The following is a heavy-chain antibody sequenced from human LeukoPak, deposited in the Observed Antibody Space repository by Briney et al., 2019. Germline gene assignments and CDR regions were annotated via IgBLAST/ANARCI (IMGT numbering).Heavy chain of an antibody. J-gene: IGHJ5*02. D-gene: IGHD5-18*01. V-gene: IGHV3-23*01. CDR3: ARAPGYNYAPRGWIDP. CDR1: GFTFTSYA. CDR2: ISGSGGNT. Sequence: GGSLRLSCAASGFTFTSYAMIWVRQAPGKGLDWVSVISGSGGNTYYADSVKGRFTISRDNSKNTLYLQMNSLRAEDTAVYYCARAPGYNYAPRGWIDPWGQGTLVTVSS.